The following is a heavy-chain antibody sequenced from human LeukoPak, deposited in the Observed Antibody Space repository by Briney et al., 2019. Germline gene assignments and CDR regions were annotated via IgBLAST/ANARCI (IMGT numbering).Heavy chain of an antibody. CDR1: GFTFSTYD. J-gene: IGHJ4*02. Sequence: GRSLRLSCAASGFTFSTYDMHWVRQAPGKGLEWVAVISYDGSNKYYADSVKGRFTISRDNSKNTLYLQLNSLRAEDTAVYYCAKSPGRYCGGGSCYSYWGQGTLVTVSS. CDR3: AKSPGRYCGGGSCYSY. D-gene: IGHD2-15*01. CDR2: ISYDGSNK. V-gene: IGHV3-30*18.